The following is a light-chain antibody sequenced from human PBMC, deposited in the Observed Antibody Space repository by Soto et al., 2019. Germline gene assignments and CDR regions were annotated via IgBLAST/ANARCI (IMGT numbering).Light chain of an antibody. V-gene: IGKV1-5*03. CDR2: KAS. CDR1: QTISSW. J-gene: IGKJ1*01. Sequence: IQMTQSPSTLSGYVGHRITIACLASQTISSWLAWYQQKPGKAPKLLIYKASTLKSGVPSRFSGSGSGTEFTLTISSLQPDDFATYYCQHYNSYSEALGQGTKVDFK. CDR3: QHYNSYSEA.